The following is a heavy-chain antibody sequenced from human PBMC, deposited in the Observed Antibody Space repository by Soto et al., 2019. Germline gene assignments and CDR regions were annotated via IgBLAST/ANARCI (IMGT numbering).Heavy chain of an antibody. D-gene: IGHD3-3*01. CDR3: ARGRFNAFGI. Sequence: QVQLQQSGPGLVKPSQTLSLTCAISGDSVSSNSVAWNWIRQSPSRGLEWLGRPYYRSQWYNDYGVTVKGRITINPDTSKNQFSLPLNSVTPDVSAVYYCARGRFNAFGIWGQGTMVTVSS. J-gene: IGHJ3*02. CDR1: GDSVSSNSVA. CDR2: PYYRSQWYN. V-gene: IGHV6-1*01.